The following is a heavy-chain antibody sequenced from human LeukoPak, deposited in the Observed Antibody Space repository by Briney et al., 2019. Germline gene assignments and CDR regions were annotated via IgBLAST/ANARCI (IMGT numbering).Heavy chain of an antibody. J-gene: IGHJ3*02. D-gene: IGHD1-26*01. CDR3: ARDRLVGATFDAFDI. CDR1: GDSISGGGYY. V-gene: IGHV4-30-2*01. CDR2: IYHSEST. Sequence: SETLSLTCTVSGDSISGGGYYWSWIRQPPGKGLEWIGYIYHSESTYYNPSLKSRVTISVDRSKNEFSLKLSSVTAADTAVYYCARDRLVGATFDAFDIWGQGTMVTVSS.